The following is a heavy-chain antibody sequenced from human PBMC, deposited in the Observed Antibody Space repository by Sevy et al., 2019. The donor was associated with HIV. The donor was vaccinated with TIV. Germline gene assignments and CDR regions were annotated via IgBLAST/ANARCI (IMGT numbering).Heavy chain of an antibody. CDR2: IRSKANSYAT. D-gene: IGHD2-2*01. CDR3: TRGREYCSSTSCFVAFDI. J-gene: IGHJ3*02. Sequence: GGSLRLSCAASGFTFSGSAMHWVRQASGKGLEWVGRIRSKANSYATAYAASVKGRFTISRDDSKNTACLQMNSLKTEDTAVYYCTRGREYCSSTSCFVAFDIWGQGTMVTVSS. CDR1: GFTFSGSA. V-gene: IGHV3-73*01.